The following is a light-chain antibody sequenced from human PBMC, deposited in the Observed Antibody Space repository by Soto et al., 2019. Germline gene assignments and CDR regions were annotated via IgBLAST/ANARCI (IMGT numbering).Light chain of an antibody. CDR1: SSDVGGYNF. Sequence: QSALTQPASVSGSPGQSITIPCTGTSSDVGGYNFVSWYEQHPGRAPTLVIYKVSDRPSGVSSRFSASKSGNTASLTISGLQAEDEADYYCSSYSTTTSPQWVFGGGTKVTV. J-gene: IGLJ3*02. V-gene: IGLV2-14*01. CDR2: KVS. CDR3: SSYSTTTSPQWV.